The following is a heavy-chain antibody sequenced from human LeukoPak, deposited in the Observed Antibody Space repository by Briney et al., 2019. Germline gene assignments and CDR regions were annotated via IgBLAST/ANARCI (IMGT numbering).Heavy chain of an antibody. CDR2: IIPIFGTA. V-gene: IGHV1-69*13. J-gene: IGHJ4*02. CDR3: AREVPGIAVAGRLGPYGY. D-gene: IGHD6-19*01. CDR1: GGTFSSYA. Sequence: SVKLSCKASGGTFSSYAISWVRQAPGQGLEWMGGIIPIFGTANYAQKFQGRVTITADESTSTAYMELSSLRSEDTAVYYCAREVPGIAVAGRLGPYGYWGQGTLVTVSS.